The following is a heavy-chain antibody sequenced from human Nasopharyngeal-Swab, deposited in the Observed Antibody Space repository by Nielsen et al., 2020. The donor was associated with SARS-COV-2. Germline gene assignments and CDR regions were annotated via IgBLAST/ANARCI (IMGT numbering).Heavy chain of an antibody. D-gene: IGHD1-1*01. Sequence: ASVKVSCKASGYTFTSYDINWVRQATGQGLEWMGWMNPNSGNTGYAQKFQGRVTMTRNTSIRTAYMELSSLRSEDTAVYYCARAGRLEITGWFDPWGQGTLVTVSS. CDR2: MNPNSGNT. CDR1: GYTFTSYD. J-gene: IGHJ5*02. V-gene: IGHV1-8*01. CDR3: ARAGRLEITGWFDP.